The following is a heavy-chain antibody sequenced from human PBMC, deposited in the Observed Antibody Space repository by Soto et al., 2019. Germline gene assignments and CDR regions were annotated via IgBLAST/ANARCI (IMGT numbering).Heavy chain of an antibody. J-gene: IGHJ4*02. D-gene: IGHD3-10*02. Sequence: QLQLQESGSGLVKPSQTLSLTCAVSGGSISSGGYSWSWIRQPPGKGLEWIGYIYHSGSTYYNPSLKSRVTISVDRSKNQFSLKLSSVTAADTAVYYCARVKVHRQSEVYVEGVDYWGQGTLVTVSS. CDR3: ARVKVHRQSEVYVEGVDY. CDR2: IYHSGST. CDR1: GGSISSGGYS. V-gene: IGHV4-30-2*01.